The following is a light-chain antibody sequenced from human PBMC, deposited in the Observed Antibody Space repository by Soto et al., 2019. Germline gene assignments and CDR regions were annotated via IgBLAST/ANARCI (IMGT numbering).Light chain of an antibody. J-gene: IGLJ1*01. CDR3: SSFAGTSYV. CDR2: DVS. V-gene: IGLV2-14*01. Sequence: QSVLAQPAAVSGSPGQSITISCAGSSSDAGGYNYVSWYQQHPGKAPKPIICDVSNRPSGVSSRFSGSKSGNTASLTISGLQAEDEADYYCSSFAGTSYVFGTGTKVTVL. CDR1: SSDAGGYNY.